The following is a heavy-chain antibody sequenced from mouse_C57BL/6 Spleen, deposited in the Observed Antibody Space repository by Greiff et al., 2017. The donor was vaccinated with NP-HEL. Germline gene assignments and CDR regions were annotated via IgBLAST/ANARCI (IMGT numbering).Heavy chain of an antibody. D-gene: IGHD4-1*01. J-gene: IGHJ2*01. CDR2: ISSGSSTI. CDR3: ARGWDRGNYYFDY. V-gene: IGHV5-17*01. CDR1: GFTFSDYG. Sequence: EVQRVESGGGLVKPGGSLKLSCAASGFTFSDYGMHWVRQAPEKGLEWVAYISSGSSTIYYADTVKGRFTISRDNAKNTLFLQMTSLRSEDTAMYYCARGWDRGNYYFDYWGQGTTLTVSS.